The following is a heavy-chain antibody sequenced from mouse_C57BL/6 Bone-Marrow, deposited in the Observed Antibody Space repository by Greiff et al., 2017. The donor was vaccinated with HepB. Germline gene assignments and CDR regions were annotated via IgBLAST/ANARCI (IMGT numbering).Heavy chain of an antibody. J-gene: IGHJ3*01. CDR3: ARTPRGYGSRAWFAY. V-gene: IGHV1-39*01. CDR1: GYSFTDYN. CDR2: ITPNYGTT. Sequence: EVQLQQSGPELVKPGASVKISCKASGYSFTDYNMNWVKQSNGKCLEWIGVITPNYGTTSYNQKFKGKATLTVDQSSSTAYMQLNSLTSEDSAVYYCARTPRGYGSRAWFAYWGQGTLVTVSA. D-gene: IGHD1-1*01.